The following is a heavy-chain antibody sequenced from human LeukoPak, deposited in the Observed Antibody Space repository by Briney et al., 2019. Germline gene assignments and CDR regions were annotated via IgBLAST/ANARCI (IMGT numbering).Heavy chain of an antibody. V-gene: IGHV3-21*01. CDR1: GFTFSSYS. Sequence: GGSLGLSCAASGFTFSSYSMNWVRQAPGKGLEWVSSIVSSGSYIYYADSVKGRFTISRDNAKNSLYLQMNSLRAEDTAVYYCARESGGYCSTTSCYKGYFDYWGQGTLVTVSS. CDR3: ARESGGYCSTTSCYKGYFDY. CDR2: IVSSGSYI. J-gene: IGHJ4*02. D-gene: IGHD2-2*02.